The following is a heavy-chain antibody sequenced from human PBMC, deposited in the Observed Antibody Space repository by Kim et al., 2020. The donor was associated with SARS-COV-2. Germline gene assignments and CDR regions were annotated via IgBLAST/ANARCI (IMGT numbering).Heavy chain of an antibody. V-gene: IGHV3-15*01. CDR2: IKSKTDGGTT. Sequence: GGSLRLSCAASGLTFSKAWMNWVRQAPGKGLEWVGHIKSKTDGGTTDYAAPVKGRFTISRDDSKNTLYLQMNSLRTEDTAVYYCATDYYDSSCYLHWGRGTLVTVSS. D-gene: IGHD3-22*01. CDR3: ATDYYDSSCYLH. CDR1: GLTFSKAW. J-gene: IGHJ4*02.